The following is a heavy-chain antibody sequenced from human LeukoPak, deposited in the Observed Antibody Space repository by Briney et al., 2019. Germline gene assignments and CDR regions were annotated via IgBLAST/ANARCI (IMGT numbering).Heavy chain of an antibody. CDR2: INPSGGST. CDR3: ARGRGYGSGSYYSHYYYYGMDV. CDR1: GYTFTSYY. Sequence: GASVKVSCKASGYTFTSYYMHWVRQAPGQGLEWMGIINPSGGSTSYAQKFQGRVTMTRDTSTSTVYMELSSLRSEDTAVYYCARGRGYGSGSYYSHYYYYGMDVWGQGTTVTVSS. J-gene: IGHJ6*02. V-gene: IGHV1-46*01. D-gene: IGHD3-10*01.